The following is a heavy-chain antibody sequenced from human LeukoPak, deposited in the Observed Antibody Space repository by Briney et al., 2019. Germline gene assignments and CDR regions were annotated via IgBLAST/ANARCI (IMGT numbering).Heavy chain of an antibody. CDR3: ARDFSGVVTRHYFDY. CDR2: IIPIFGTA. J-gene: IGHJ4*02. V-gene: IGHV1-69*13. D-gene: IGHD4-23*01. Sequence: VASVKVSCKASGGTFSSYAISWVRQAPGQGLEWMGGIIPIFGTANYAQKFQGRVTITADESTSTAYMELSSLRSEDTAVYYCARDFSGVVTRHYFDYWGQGTLVTVSS. CDR1: GGTFSSYA.